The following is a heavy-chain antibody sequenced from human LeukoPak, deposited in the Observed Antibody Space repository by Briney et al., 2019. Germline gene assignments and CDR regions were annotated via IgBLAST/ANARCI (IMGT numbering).Heavy chain of an antibody. CDR1: GYTFTSYY. Sequence: ASVKVSCKASGYTFTSYYIHWVRQAPGQGLEWMGIINPSGGSTSYAQKFQGRVTMTRDTSTGTVYMELSSLRSEDTAVYSCARDRGGSTVWFDPWGQGTLVTVSS. D-gene: IGHD1-26*01. CDR2: INPSGGST. J-gene: IGHJ5*02. V-gene: IGHV1-46*01. CDR3: ARDRGGSTVWFDP.